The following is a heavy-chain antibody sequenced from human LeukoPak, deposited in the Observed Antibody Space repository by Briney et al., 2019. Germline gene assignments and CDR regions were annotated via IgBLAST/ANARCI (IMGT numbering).Heavy chain of an antibody. D-gene: IGHD1-7*01. CDR2: IYYSGSN. Sequence: SATLSLTCPVYGGSFTGYYWSWIRHPPRKGLEWIGYIYYSGSNNYNPSLERRVIISVDTSKNQFSLKLSSVTAADTAVYYCAGGITGTTFPPNYWGQGTLVTVSS. J-gene: IGHJ4*02. CDR1: GGSFTGYY. CDR3: AGGITGTTFPPNY. V-gene: IGHV4-59*07.